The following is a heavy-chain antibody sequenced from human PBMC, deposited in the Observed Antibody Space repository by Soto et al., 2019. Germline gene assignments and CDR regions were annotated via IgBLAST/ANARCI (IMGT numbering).Heavy chain of an antibody. V-gene: IGHV2-5*02. D-gene: IGHD6-19*01. CDR3: AHIVVAGLGYYFDY. J-gene: IGHJ4*02. CDR2: IYWDDDK. Sequence: QITLKESGPTLVKPTQTLTLTCTFSGFSLSSTRMAVGWIRQPPGKALEWLALIYWDDDKRYSPFLKSRLTNTKDTSKIQVVLTMSNMDPVDTARYYCAHIVVAGLGYYFDYWGQGTLVTVSS. CDR1: GFSLSSTRMA.